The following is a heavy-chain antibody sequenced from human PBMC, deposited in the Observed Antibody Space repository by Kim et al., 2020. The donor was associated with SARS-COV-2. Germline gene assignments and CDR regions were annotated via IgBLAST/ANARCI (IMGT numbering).Heavy chain of an antibody. CDR1: GGSISSYY. J-gene: IGHJ5*02. CDR2: IYYSGST. V-gene: IGHV4-59*01. CDR3: AREGGRRFGFDP. Sequence: SETLSLTCTVSGGSISSYYWSWIRQPPGKGLEWIGYIYYSGSTNYNPSLKSRVTISVDTSKNQFSLKLSSVTAADTAVYYCAREGGRRFGFDPWGQGTLVTVSS. D-gene: IGHD3-16*01.